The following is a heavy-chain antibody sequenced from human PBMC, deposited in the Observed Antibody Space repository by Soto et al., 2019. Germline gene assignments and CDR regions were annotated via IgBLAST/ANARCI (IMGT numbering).Heavy chain of an antibody. J-gene: IGHJ2*01. CDR3: VKDFDLGGHSIDRGRSFDL. Sequence: EAQLVESGGGLVQPGRSLRLSCVASGFTFDNHAMYWVRQIPGKGLEWVSGITWNSGDIVYADSVKGRFTISRDNAKNSLYLQMNSLRVEDTALYYCVKDFDLGGHSIDRGRSFDLWGRGTLVTVSS. CDR2: ITWNSGDI. V-gene: IGHV3-9*01. CDR1: GFTFDNHA. D-gene: IGHD2-21*02.